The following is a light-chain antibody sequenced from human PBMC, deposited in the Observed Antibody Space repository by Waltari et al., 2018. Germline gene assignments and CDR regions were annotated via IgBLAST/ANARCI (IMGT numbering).Light chain of an antibody. CDR1: QSISSY. Sequence: DIQMTQSPSSLSASVRDRVTITCQASQSISSYLNWYQQKPGRAPQLLIYAASSLQSGVPSRFSGSGSGKDFNLTISSLQPEDFATYYCQQSYSTPRTFGQGTKVEIK. CDR2: AAS. CDR3: QQSYSTPRT. V-gene: IGKV1-39*01. J-gene: IGKJ1*01.